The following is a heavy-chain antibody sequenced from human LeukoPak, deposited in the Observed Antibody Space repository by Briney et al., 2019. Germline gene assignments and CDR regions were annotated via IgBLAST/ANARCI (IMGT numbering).Heavy chain of an antibody. CDR3: ARAPVLYSSSSGEGFDY. Sequence: SETLSLTCTVSGGSISSGSYYWSWIRQPAGKGLEWIGRIYTSGSTNYNPSLKSRVTISVDTSKNQFSLKLSSVTAADTAVYYCARAPVLYSSSSGEGFDYWGEGTLVTVSS. CDR2: IYTSGST. V-gene: IGHV4-61*02. CDR1: GGSISSGSYY. J-gene: IGHJ4*02. D-gene: IGHD6-6*01.